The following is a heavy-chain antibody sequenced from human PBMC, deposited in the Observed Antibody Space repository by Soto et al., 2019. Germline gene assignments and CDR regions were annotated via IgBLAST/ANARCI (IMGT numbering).Heavy chain of an antibody. J-gene: IGHJ3*02. CDR1: GYTFTSYG. V-gene: IGHV1-18*01. CDR3: ARAGIVLMVYDILGAFDI. Sequence: ASVKVSCKASGYTFTSYGISWVRQAPGQGLEWMGWISAYNGNTNYAQKLQGRVTMTTDTSTSTAYMELRSLRSDDTAVYYCARAGIVLMVYDILGAFDIWGQGTMVTVS. D-gene: IGHD2-8*01. CDR2: ISAYNGNT.